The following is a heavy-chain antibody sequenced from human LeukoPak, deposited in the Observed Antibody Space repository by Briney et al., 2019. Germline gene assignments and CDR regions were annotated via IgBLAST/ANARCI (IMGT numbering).Heavy chain of an antibody. Sequence: ETLSLTCTVSGVSISSSSYYWGWVRQAPGKGLEWVSVISGSGGSTYYADSVKGRFTISRDNSKNTLYLQMNSLRAEDTAVYYCAKDLVDSDAFDIWGQGTMVTVSS. D-gene: IGHD3-22*01. V-gene: IGHV3-23*01. CDR1: GVSISSSSYY. CDR3: AKDLVDSDAFDI. CDR2: ISGSGGST. J-gene: IGHJ3*02.